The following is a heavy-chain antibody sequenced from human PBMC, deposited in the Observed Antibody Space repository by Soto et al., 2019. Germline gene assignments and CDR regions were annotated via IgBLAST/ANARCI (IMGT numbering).Heavy chain of an antibody. V-gene: IGHV1-69*08. D-gene: IGHD3-16*01. Sequence: QVQLVQSGAEVKKPGSSVKVSCKASGGTFSSYTISWVRQAPGQGLEWMGRIIPILGIANYAQKFHGRVTITADKSTSRAYMDLSSPRSEDTAGYFCARDHRPTSSRRWGGAFDIWGHGTMVTVSS. J-gene: IGHJ3*02. CDR1: GGTFSSYT. CDR3: ARDHRPTSSRRWGGAFDI. CDR2: IIPILGIA.